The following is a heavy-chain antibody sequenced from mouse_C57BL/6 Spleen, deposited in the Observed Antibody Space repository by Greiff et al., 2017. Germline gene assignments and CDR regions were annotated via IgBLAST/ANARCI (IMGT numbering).Heavy chain of an antibody. D-gene: IGHD1-1*01. CDR2: IDPEDGET. CDR3: ATPYYARDAIDY. J-gene: IGHJ4*01. CDR1: GFNIKDYY. V-gene: IGHV14-2*01. Sequence: VQLQQSGAELVKPGASVKLSCTASGFNIKDYYMHWVKQRTEQGLEWIGRIDPEDGETEYAPKFPGKATITANPSSNPAYLQLSSLTSEDTAVYYCATPYYARDAIDYWGQGTSVTVSS.